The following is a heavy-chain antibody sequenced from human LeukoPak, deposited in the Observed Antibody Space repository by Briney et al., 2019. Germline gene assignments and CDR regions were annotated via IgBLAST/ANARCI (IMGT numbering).Heavy chain of an antibody. J-gene: IGHJ4*02. CDR1: GYTFTGYY. CDR2: INPNSGGT. CDR3: ARENDGDYVDYFDY. V-gene: IGHV1-2*02. D-gene: IGHD4-17*01. Sequence: ASVKVSCKASGYTFTGYYMHWVRQAPGQGFEWMGWINPNSGGTNYAQKFQGRVTMTRDTSISTAYMELSRLRSDDTAVYYCARENDGDYVDYFDYWGQGTLVTVSS.